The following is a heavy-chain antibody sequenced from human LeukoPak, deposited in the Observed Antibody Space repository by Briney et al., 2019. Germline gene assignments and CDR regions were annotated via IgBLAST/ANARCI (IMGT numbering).Heavy chain of an antibody. CDR2: ISWNSGST. CDR1: GFTFDDYA. CDR3: AKDMDSSGWFNVFDI. D-gene: IGHD6-19*01. Sequence: GGSLRLSCAASGFTFDDYAMHWVRQAPGKGLEWVLSISWNSGSTGYADSVKGRFTISRDNAKNSLYLQMKSLRAEDTALYYCAKDMDSSGWFNVFDIWGQGTMVTVSS. V-gene: IGHV3-9*01. J-gene: IGHJ3*02.